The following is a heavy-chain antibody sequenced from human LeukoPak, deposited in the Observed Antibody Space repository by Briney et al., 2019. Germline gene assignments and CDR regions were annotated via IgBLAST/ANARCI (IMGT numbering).Heavy chain of an antibody. CDR2: IYYSGST. V-gene: IGHV4-39*07. J-gene: IGHJ5*02. D-gene: IGHD1-20*01. CDR1: GGSISSSSYY. Sequence: PSETLSLTCTVSGGSISSSSYYWGWIRQPPGKGLEWIGSIYYSGSTYYNPSLKSRVTISVDTSKNQFSLKLSSVTAADTAVYYCARDRVPDNWKGNWFDPWGQGTLVTVSS. CDR3: ARDRVPDNWKGNWFDP.